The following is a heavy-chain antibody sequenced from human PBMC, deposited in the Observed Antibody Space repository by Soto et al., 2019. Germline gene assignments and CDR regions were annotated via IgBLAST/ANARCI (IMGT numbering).Heavy chain of an antibody. CDR1: GGSISSSSYY. CDR3: AGPSEDYYFDY. V-gene: IGHV4-39*01. CDR2: IYYSGST. J-gene: IGHJ4*02. Sequence: QLQLQESGPGLVKPSETLSLTCTVSGGSISSSSYYWGWIRQPPGKGLEWIGSIYYSGSTYYNPSLKSRVTISVDTSKNQFSLKLSSVTAADTAVYYCAGPSEDYYFDYWGQGTLVTVSS.